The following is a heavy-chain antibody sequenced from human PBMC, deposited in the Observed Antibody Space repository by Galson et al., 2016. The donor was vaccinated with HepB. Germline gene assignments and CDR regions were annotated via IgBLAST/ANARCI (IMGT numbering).Heavy chain of an antibody. J-gene: IGHJ4*02. V-gene: IGHV3-11*04. CDR1: GFTFSDCY. Sequence: SLRLSCAVSGFTFSDCYMSWIRQAPGKGLEWVSYISSSGGTIHYSDSVEGRFTVPRDNAQNSPHLHMNSLRPEDTAVYYCAREERGNSGYDYFDSWGQGTLVTVSS. CDR3: AREERGNSGYDYFDS. CDR2: ISSSGGTI. D-gene: IGHD5-12*01.